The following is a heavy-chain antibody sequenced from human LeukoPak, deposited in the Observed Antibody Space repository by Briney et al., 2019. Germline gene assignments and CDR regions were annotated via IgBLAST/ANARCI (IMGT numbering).Heavy chain of an antibody. V-gene: IGHV4-34*01. Sequence: PSETLSLTCAVYGGSFSGYYWSWIRQPPGKGLEWIGEINHSGSTNYNPSLKSRVTISVDTSKNQFSLKLSSVTAADTAVYYCARREWELAYYYMDVCGKGTTVTVSS. CDR2: INHSGST. CDR1: GGSFSGYY. CDR3: ARREWELAYYYMDV. J-gene: IGHJ6*03. D-gene: IGHD1-26*01.